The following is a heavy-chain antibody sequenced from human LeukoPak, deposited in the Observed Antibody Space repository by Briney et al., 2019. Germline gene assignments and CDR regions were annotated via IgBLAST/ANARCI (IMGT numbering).Heavy chain of an antibody. CDR3: ASARYYYYYMDV. Sequence: SETLSLTCTVSGGSISSGDYYWSWIRQAPGKGLEWIGYIYYSGSTYYNPSLKSRVTISVDTSKNQFSLKLSSVTAADTAVYYCASARYYYYYMDVWGKGTTVTVSS. CDR1: GGSISSGDYY. V-gene: IGHV4-30-4*08. J-gene: IGHJ6*03. CDR2: IYYSGST.